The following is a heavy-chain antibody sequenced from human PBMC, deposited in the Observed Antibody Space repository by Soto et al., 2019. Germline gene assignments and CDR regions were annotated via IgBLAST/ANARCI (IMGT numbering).Heavy chain of an antibody. V-gene: IGHV3-7*03. CDR1: GFTLSAYW. D-gene: IGHD2-15*01. Sequence: HPGGSLRLSCAASGFTLSAYWMTWVRQAPGKGLEWLANINRDGSKKSYVDSVRGRFTISRDNSKNTLYLQMNSLRVDDTAVYYCANLGYCSGRNCPLQHWGPGTLVTVSS. CDR3: ANLGYCSGRNCPLQH. J-gene: IGHJ1*01. CDR2: INRDGSKK.